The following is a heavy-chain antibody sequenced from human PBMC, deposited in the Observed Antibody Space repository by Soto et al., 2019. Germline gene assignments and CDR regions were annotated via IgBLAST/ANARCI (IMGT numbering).Heavy chain of an antibody. J-gene: IGHJ4*02. CDR1: GYTFTSYG. Sequence: ASVKVSCKASGYTFTSYGISWVRQAPGQGLEWMGWISAYNGNTNYAQKLQGRVTMTTDTSTSTAYMELRSLRSDDTAVYYCARGSSPAYYSDSSGYYTAFYWGQGTLVPVFS. V-gene: IGHV1-18*04. CDR3: ARGSSPAYYSDSSGYYTAFY. CDR2: ISAYNGNT. D-gene: IGHD3-22*01.